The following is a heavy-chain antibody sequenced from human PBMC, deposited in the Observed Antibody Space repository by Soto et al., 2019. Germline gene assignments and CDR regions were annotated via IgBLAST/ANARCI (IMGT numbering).Heavy chain of an antibody. CDR3: ARDGGTTRGFTYYYGMDV. V-gene: IGHV1-18*04. J-gene: IGHJ6*02. D-gene: IGHD1-7*01. Sequence: ASVKVSCKASGYTFTSYGISWVRQAPGQGLEWMGWISAYNGNTNYARKLQGRVTMTTDTSTSTAYMELRSLRSDDTAVYYCARDGGTTRGFTYYYGMDVWGQGTTVTVSS. CDR2: ISAYNGNT. CDR1: GYTFTSYG.